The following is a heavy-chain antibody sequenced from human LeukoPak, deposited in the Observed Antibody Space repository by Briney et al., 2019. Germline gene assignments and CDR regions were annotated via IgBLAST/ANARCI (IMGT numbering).Heavy chain of an antibody. Sequence: SETLSLTCTVSGGSISSSSYYWGWIRQPPGKGLEWIGSIYYSGSTYYNPSLKSRVTISVDTSKNQFSLKLTSVTAADTAVYYCARGVTMIVVVIHDWYFDLWGRGTLVTVSS. CDR1: GGSISSSSYY. CDR3: ARGVTMIVVVIHDWYFDL. V-gene: IGHV4-39*01. D-gene: IGHD3-22*01. CDR2: IYYSGST. J-gene: IGHJ2*01.